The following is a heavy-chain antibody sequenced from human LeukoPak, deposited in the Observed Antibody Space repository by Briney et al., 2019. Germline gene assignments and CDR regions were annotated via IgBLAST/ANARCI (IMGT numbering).Heavy chain of an antibody. D-gene: IGHD6-19*01. Sequence: SETLSLTCTVSGGSISSYYWSWIRQPPGKGLEWIGYIYYSGSTNYNPSLKRRVTISVDTSKNQFSLKLSSVTAADTAVYYCARARYSSGSYYYYYGMDVWGQGTTVTVSS. CDR2: IYYSGST. V-gene: IGHV4-59*01. J-gene: IGHJ6*02. CDR3: ARARYSSGSYYYYYGMDV. CDR1: GGSISSYY.